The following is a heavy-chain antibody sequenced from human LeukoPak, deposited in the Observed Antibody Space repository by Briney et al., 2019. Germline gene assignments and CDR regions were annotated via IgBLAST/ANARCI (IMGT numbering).Heavy chain of an antibody. J-gene: IGHJ5*02. D-gene: IGHD5-18*01. CDR1: GYPISSGYY. CDR3: ARSGYSYGNRFNWFDP. V-gene: IGHV4-38-2*02. CDR2: IYHSGST. Sequence: SETLSLTCTVSGYPISSGYYWGWIRQPPGKGLEWIGSIYHSGSTYYNPSLKSRVTISVDTSKNQFSLKLSSVTAADTAVYYCARSGYSYGNRFNWFDPWGQGTLVTVSS.